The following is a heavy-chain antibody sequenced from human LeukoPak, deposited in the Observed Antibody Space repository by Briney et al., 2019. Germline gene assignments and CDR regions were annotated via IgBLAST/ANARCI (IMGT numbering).Heavy chain of an antibody. D-gene: IGHD6-13*01. CDR2: ISYDGSNK. J-gene: IGHJ4*02. Sequence: GGSLRLSCAASGFTFSNAWMSWVRQAPGKGLEWVAIISYDGSNKYYADSVKGRFTISRDNSKNTLYLQMNSLRAEDTAVYYCARDTDSWYFDYWGQGTLVTVSS. V-gene: IGHV3-30*03. CDR3: ARDTDSWYFDY. CDR1: GFTFSNAW.